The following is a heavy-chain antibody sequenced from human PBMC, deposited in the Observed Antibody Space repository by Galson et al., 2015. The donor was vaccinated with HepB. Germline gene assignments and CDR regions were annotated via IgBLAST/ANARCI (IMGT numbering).Heavy chain of an antibody. Sequence: SLRLSCAASGFTFSSYGMHWVRQAPGKGLEWVAVISYDGSNKYYADSVKGRFTISRDNSKNTLYLQMNSLRAEDTAVYYCAKDFLDLERTAMKAASDPGDWFDPWGQGTLVTVSS. V-gene: IGHV3-30*18. CDR2: ISYDGSNK. J-gene: IGHJ5*02. CDR1: GFTFSSYG. CDR3: AKDFLDLERTAMKAASDPGDWFDP. D-gene: IGHD2-21*02.